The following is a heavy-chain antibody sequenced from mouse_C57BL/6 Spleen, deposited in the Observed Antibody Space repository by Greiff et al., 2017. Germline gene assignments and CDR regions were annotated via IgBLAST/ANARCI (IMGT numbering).Heavy chain of an antibody. V-gene: IGHV1-82*01. J-gene: IGHJ2*01. CDR2: IYPGDGDT. Sequence: VQLQQSGPELVKPGASVKISCKASGYAFSSSWMNWVKQRPGKGLEWIGRIYPGDGDTNYNGKFKGKATLTADKSSSTAYMQLSSLTSEDSAVYFCARRGYDDGDFDYWGQGTTLTVSS. D-gene: IGHD2-2*01. CDR1: GYAFSSSW. CDR3: ARRGYDDGDFDY.